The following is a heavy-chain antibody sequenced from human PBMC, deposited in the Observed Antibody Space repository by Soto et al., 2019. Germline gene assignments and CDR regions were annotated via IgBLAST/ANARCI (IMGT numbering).Heavy chain of an antibody. CDR2: IYYSGST. J-gene: IGHJ4*02. D-gene: IGHD2-15*01. Sequence: SETLSLTCTVSGGSISSSSYYWGWIRQPPGKGLEWIGSIYYSGSTYYNPSLKSRVTISVDTSKNQFSLKLSSVTAADTAVYYCARHCGGGSCYSVDYWGQGTLVTVSS. CDR3: ARHCGGGSCYSVDY. CDR1: GGSISSSSYY. V-gene: IGHV4-39*01.